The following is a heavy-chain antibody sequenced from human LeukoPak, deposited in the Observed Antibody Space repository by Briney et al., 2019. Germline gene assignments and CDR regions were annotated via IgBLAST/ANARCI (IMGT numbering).Heavy chain of an antibody. CDR3: AIGLRYFDWVFQD. J-gene: IGHJ4*02. D-gene: IGHD3-9*01. CDR1: GFTFSSYA. Sequence: PGGSLRLSCAASGFTFSSYAMSWVRQAPGKGLEWVSAISGSGGSTYYADSVKGRFTISRDNSKNTLYLQMNSLRAEDTAVYYCAIGLRYFDWVFQDWGQGTLVTVSS. V-gene: IGHV3-23*01. CDR2: ISGSGGST.